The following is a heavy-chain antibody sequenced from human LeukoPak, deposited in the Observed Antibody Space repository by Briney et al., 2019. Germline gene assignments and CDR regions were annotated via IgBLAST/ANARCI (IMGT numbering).Heavy chain of an antibody. CDR3: AREATPYGSGSYSDY. J-gene: IGHJ4*02. CDR2: ISGSGGST. CDR1: GFTFSSYW. D-gene: IGHD3-10*01. Sequence: PGGSLRLSCAASGFTFSSYWMSWVRQAPGKGLEWVSAISGSGGSTYYADSVKGRFTISRDNSKNTLYLQMNSLRAEDTAVYYCAREATPYGSGSYSDYWGQGTLVTVSS. V-gene: IGHV3-23*01.